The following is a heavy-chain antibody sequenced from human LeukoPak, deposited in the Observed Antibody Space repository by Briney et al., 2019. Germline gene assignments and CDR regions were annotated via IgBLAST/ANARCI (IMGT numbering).Heavy chain of an antibody. J-gene: IGHJ5*01. CDR2: IYHSGST. CDR1: GGSISSSNW. CDR3: ARDHNYYDSSGPNWFDS. Sequence: PSETLSLTCAVSGGSISSSNWWSWVRQPPGKGLEWIGEIYHSGSTNYNASLKSRVTISVDTSKNQFSLKLSSVTAADTAVYYCARDHNYYDSSGPNWFDSWGQGTLVTVSS. V-gene: IGHV4-4*02. D-gene: IGHD3-22*01.